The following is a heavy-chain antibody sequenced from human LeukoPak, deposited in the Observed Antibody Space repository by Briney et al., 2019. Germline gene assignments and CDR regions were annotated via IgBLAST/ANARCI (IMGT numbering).Heavy chain of an antibody. D-gene: IGHD5-24*01. Sequence: KPSESLSLTCTVSGGSISSYYWSWIRQPPGKGLEWVGYIYYSGSINYNPSLKSRITISVDTSKNQFSLKLSSATAADTAVYYCGRDLGGREGYNYCFDYWGQGTLVTVSS. J-gene: IGHJ4*02. CDR2: IYYSGSI. CDR3: GRDLGGREGYNYCFDY. V-gene: IGHV4-59*01. CDR1: GGSISSYY.